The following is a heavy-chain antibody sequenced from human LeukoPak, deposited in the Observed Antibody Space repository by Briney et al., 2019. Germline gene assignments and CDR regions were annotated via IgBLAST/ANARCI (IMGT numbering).Heavy chain of an antibody. CDR3: AKDASVGGVVPAAFDY. J-gene: IGHJ4*02. V-gene: IGHV3-43*01. D-gene: IGHD2-2*01. CDR1: GFTLDDYT. CDR2: ISWDGGST. Sequence: GGSLRLSCAASGFTLDDYTMHWVRQAPGKGLEWVSLISWDGGSTCYADSVKGRFTISRDNSKNSLYLQMNSLRTEDTALYYCAKDASVGGVVPAAFDYWGQGTLVTVSS.